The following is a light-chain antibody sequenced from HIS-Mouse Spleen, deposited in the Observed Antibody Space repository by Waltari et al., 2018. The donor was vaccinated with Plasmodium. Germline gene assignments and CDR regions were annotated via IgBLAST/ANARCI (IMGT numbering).Light chain of an antibody. V-gene: IGKV3-15*01. CDR2: GAS. CDR3: QQYNNWPRGT. J-gene: IGKJ1*01. Sequence: EIVMTQSPATLSVSPGERATLSCRASQRVSSKLAWYQQKPGQAPRLLIYGASTRATGIPARFSGSVSGTEFTLTISSMQSEDFAVYYCQQYNNWPRGTFGQGTKVEIK. CDR1: QRVSSK.